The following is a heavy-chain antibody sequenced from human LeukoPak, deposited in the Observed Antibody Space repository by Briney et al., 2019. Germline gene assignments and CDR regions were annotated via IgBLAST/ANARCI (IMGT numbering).Heavy chain of an antibody. CDR1: GGSISGYY. CDR2: FYASGST. D-gene: IGHD1-1*01. CDR3: ARLHQSGTTDY. J-gene: IGHJ4*02. Sequence: SETLSLTCTVSGGSISGYYWSWVRQPVGKGLEWIGHFYASGSTNYNPSLKSRVSMSVDTSQKQFSLRLSSVTAADTALYYCARLHQSGTTDYWGQGILVTVSS. V-gene: IGHV4-4*07.